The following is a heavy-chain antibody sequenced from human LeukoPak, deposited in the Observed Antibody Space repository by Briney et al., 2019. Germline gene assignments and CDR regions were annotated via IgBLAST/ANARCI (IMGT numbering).Heavy chain of an antibody. CDR2: IYTTGRA. CDR3: ARHGYTASHFFSDY. Sequence: SETLTFTCTVSVGSINSYYWGWVRQPPGRGLQWIGRIYTTGRADYDPSLQSRLSMSIHTSQKQFSLNLRSMTAADTAFYFCARHGYTASHFFSDYWSHGTLVTVSS. D-gene: IGHD5-18*01. V-gene: IGHV4-4*07. J-gene: IGHJ4*01. CDR1: VGSINSYY.